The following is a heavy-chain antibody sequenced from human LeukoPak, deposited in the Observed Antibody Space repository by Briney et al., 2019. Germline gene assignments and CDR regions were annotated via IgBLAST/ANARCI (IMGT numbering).Heavy chain of an antibody. CDR1: GGTFSSYA. Sequence: GASVKVSCKASGGTFSSYAISWVRQAPGQGLEWMGGIIPIFGTANYAQKFQGRVTITADKSTSTAYMELSSLRSEDTAVYYCASQAVGGWFDPWGQGTLVTVSS. CDR2: IIPIFGTA. D-gene: IGHD2-15*01. CDR3: ASQAVGGWFDP. J-gene: IGHJ5*02. V-gene: IGHV1-69*06.